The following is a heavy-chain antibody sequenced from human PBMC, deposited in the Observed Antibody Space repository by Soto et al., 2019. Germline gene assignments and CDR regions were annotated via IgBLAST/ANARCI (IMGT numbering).Heavy chain of an antibody. Sequence: EVQLVESGGDLVQPGGSLRLSCAASGVTISGYWMYWVRQAPGKGLVWVSRISSDGSRTDYADSVKGRFTISRDNAMNTVHLQMNSLRVEDTAVYYCARSCCREQNWFDPWGQGTLVTVSS. CDR2: ISSDGSRT. V-gene: IGHV3-74*01. J-gene: IGHJ5*02. D-gene: IGHD2-15*01. CDR3: ARSCCREQNWFDP. CDR1: GVTISGYW.